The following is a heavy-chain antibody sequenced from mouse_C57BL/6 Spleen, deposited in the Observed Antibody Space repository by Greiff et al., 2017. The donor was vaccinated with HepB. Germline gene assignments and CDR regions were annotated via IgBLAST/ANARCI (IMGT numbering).Heavy chain of an antibody. CDR3: ARSGDGYYSDY. D-gene: IGHD2-3*01. CDR2: IYPGDGDT. CDR1: GYAFSSYW. V-gene: IGHV1-80*01. J-gene: IGHJ2*01. Sequence: VQLQQSGAELVKPGASVKISCKASGYAFSSYWMNWVKQRPGKGLEWIGQIYPGDGDTNYNGKFKGKATLTADKSSSTAYMQLSSLTSEDSAVYFCARSGDGYYSDYWGQGTTLTVSS.